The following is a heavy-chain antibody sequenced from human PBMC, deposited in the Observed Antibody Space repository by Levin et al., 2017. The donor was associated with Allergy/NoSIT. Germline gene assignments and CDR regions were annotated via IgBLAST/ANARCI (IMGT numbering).Heavy chain of an antibody. V-gene: IGHV3-23*01. CDR1: GFTFSNYA. CDR3: AKFRGWGSGWYNFDY. CDR2: ISGDGTNT. D-gene: IGHD6-19*01. J-gene: IGHJ4*02. Sequence: PGGSLRLSCAASGFTFSNYAMSWVRQAPGKGLEWVSTISGDGTNTYYADSVRGRFTISRDNSKNTLYLQMNSLRGEDTATYYCAKFRGWGSGWYNFDYWGQGTLVTVSS.